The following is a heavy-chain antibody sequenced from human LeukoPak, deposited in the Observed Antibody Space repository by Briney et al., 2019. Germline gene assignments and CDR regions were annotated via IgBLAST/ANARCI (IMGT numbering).Heavy chain of an antibody. V-gene: IGHV3-7*03. CDR3: ARDDRGY. CDR2: IKEDGREK. CDR1: GFTFSNYW. Sequence: GGSLRLSCAASGFTFSNYWMSWVRQAPGKGLEWVANIKEDGREKYYVDSVKGRFTISRDNAKNSLYLQMNSLRAEDTAVYYCARDDRGYWGQGTLVTVSS. J-gene: IGHJ4*02.